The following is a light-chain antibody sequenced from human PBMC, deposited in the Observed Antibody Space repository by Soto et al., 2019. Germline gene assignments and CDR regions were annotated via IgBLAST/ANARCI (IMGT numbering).Light chain of an antibody. CDR2: DAS. J-gene: IGKJ1*01. CDR1: QSAISN. CDR3: QHYNSYSEA. V-gene: IGKV3-15*01. Sequence: EIVMTQSPATLSVSPGERVTLSCRASQSAISNLAWYQQKPGQTPRLLIYDASTRATDIPAMFSGSGSGTDFTLTISSLQPDDFATYYCQHYNSYSEAFGQGTKVDIK.